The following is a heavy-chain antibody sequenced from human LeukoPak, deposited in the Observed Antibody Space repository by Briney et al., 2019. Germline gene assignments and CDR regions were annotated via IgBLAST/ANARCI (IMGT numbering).Heavy chain of an antibody. CDR1: GLTFSSYA. V-gene: IGHV3-23*01. J-gene: IGHJ4*02. D-gene: IGHD2-15*01. CDR3: AKDRGYCSGVNCYRFDY. Sequence: GGSLRLSCATSGLTFSSYAMSWVRQAPGKGLEWVSAIKDNGGSTVYADSVKGRFTISRDNSKNTLYLQMNTLRADDTAVYYCAKDRGYCSGVNCYRFDYWGQGTLVTVSS. CDR2: IKDNGGST.